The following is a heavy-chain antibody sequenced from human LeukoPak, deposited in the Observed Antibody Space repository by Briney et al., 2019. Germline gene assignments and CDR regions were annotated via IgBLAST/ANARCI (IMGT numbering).Heavy chain of an antibody. D-gene: IGHD3-3*01. J-gene: IGHJ6*03. CDR2: IYTSGST. CDR3: ARSRDFWSGRDYYYYMDV. V-gene: IGHV4-61*02. CDR1: GGSISSGSYY. Sequence: SQTLSLTCTVSGGSISSGSYYWSWIRQPAGKGLEWIGRIYTSGSTNYNPSLKSRVTISVDTSKNQFSLKLSSVTAADTAVYYCARSRDFWSGRDYYYYMDVWGKGTTVTVSS.